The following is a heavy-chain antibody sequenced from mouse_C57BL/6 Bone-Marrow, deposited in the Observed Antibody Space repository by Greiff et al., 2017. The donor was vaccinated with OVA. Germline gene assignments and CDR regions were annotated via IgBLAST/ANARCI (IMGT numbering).Heavy chain of an antibody. Sequence: QVQLQQSGAELVRPGTSVKMSCKASGYTFTNYWIGWAKQRPGHGLEWIGDIYPGGGYTTYNEKFKGKATLTADKSSSTAYMQFSSLTSEDSAIYYCARYGGVPHAMDYWGQGTSVTVSS. D-gene: IGHD5-1*01. CDR2: IYPGGGYT. CDR1: GYTFTNYW. J-gene: IGHJ4*01. V-gene: IGHV1-63*01. CDR3: ARYGGVPHAMDY.